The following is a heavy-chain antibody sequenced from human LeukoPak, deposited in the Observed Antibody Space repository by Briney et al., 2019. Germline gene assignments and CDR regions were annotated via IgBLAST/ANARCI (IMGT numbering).Heavy chain of an antibody. CDR1: GFTFSSYG. D-gene: IGHD3-10*01. V-gene: IGHV3-30*18. J-gene: IGHJ4*02. CDR3: AKDSILWFGEPTPEYDY. CDR2: ISYDGSNK. Sequence: GGSLRLSCVASGFTFSSYGMHWVRQAPGKGLEWVAVISYDGSNKYYADSVKGRFTISRDNSKNTLYLQMNSLRAEDTAVYYCAKDSILWFGEPTPEYDYWGQGTLVTVSS.